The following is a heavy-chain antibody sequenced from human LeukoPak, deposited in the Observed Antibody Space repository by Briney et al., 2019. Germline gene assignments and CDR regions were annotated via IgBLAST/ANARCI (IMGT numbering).Heavy chain of an antibody. CDR2: IIPIFGTA. Sequence: SVKVSCKASRGTFSSYAISWVRQAPGQGLEWMGGIIPIFGTANYAQKFQGRVTITADESTSTAYMELSSLRSEDTAVYYCARGLRGPHYDILTGLDYWGQGTQVTVSS. CDR1: RGTFSSYA. D-gene: IGHD3-9*01. V-gene: IGHV1-69*13. CDR3: ARGLRGPHYDILTGLDY. J-gene: IGHJ4*02.